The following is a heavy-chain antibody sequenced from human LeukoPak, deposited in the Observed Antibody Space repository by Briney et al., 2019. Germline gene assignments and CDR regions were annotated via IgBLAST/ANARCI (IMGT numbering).Heavy chain of an antibody. V-gene: IGHV3-7*01. Sequence: GGSLRLSCAASGFTFSSYWMSWVRQAPGKGLESVADIKQDGSEKYYVDSVKGRFTISRDNAKNSLYLQMNSLRAEDTAVYYCARMYCSGGSCYQFDYWGQGTLVTVSS. CDR2: IKQDGSEK. CDR3: ARMYCSGGSCYQFDY. D-gene: IGHD2-15*01. CDR1: GFTFSSYW. J-gene: IGHJ4*02.